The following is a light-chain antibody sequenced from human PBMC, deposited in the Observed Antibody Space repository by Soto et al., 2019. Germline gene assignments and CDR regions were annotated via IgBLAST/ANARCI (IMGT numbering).Light chain of an antibody. J-gene: IGKJ1*01. CDR1: QTISSW. V-gene: IGKV1-5*01. CDR2: DAS. CDR3: QQYTNTNNPWM. Sequence: ARPLPPLFVSSGARSPLLCGAIQTISSWLAWYQQKPGKAPKLLVYDASTLQSGVASRFSGSGSGTEFTLIISGLQPDDSATYYCQQYTNTNNPWMLGQGTKVDIK.